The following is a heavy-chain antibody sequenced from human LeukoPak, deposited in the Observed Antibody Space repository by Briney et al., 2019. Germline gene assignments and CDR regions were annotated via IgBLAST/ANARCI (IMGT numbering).Heavy chain of an antibody. D-gene: IGHD1-26*01. J-gene: IGHJ4*02. CDR2: ISGGSDYI. CDR3: TRWGLGPSFDY. CDR1: GFTFSSYS. Sequence: GGSLRLSCAASGFTFSSYSMTWVRQAPGKGLEWVSYISGGSDYIFYTDSVKGRFSISRDNAKKSLYLQLNSLRVEDTAVYYCTRWGLGPSFDYWGQGTRVTVSS. V-gene: IGHV3-21*01.